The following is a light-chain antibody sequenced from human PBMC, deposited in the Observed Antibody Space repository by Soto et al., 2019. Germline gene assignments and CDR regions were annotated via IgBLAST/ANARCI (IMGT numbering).Light chain of an antibody. CDR3: SSYAGSNNVV. CDR1: SSDVGGYNY. J-gene: IGLJ2*01. CDR2: DVT. V-gene: IGLV2-11*01. Sequence: QSALTQPRSVSGSPGQSVTLSCTGASSDVGGYNYVSWYQHHPGKAPKLIIYDVTKRPSGVPDRFSGSKSGNTASLTISGLQAEDEADYYCSSYAGSNNVVFGGGTKLTVL.